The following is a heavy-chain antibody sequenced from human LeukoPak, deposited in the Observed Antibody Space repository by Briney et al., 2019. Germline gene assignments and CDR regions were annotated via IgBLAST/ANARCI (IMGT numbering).Heavy chain of an antibody. CDR3: ARGVFYYGSGTQRNFDY. D-gene: IGHD3-10*01. CDR1: GGSFSGYY. Sequence: SETLSLTCAVYGGSFSGYYWSWIRQPPGKGLEWMGEINHSGSTNYNPSLKNRVTISVDTSKNQFSLKLSSVTAADTAVYYCARGVFYYGSGTQRNFDYWGQGTLVTVSS. J-gene: IGHJ4*02. V-gene: IGHV4-34*01. CDR2: INHSGST.